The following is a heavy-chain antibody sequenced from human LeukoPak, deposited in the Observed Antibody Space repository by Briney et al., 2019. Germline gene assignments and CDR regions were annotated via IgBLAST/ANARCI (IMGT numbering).Heavy chain of an antibody. D-gene: IGHD6-6*01. CDR1: GYTFTSYY. CDR3: ASAKIAAPYDY. V-gene: IGHV1-46*01. CDR2: INPSGGST. Sequence: ASVKVSCKASGYTFTSYYMHWVRQAPGQGLEWMGIINPSGGSTSYAQKFQGRVTMTRDMSTSTVYMELSSLRSEDTAVYYCASAKIAAPYDYWGQGTLVTVSS. J-gene: IGHJ4*02.